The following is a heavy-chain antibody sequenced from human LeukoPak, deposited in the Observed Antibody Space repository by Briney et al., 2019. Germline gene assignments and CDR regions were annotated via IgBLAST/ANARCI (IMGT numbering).Heavy chain of an antibody. D-gene: IGHD2-8*02. V-gene: IGHV3-23*01. J-gene: IGHJ4*02. CDR3: AKSLTEDSTEYWGLDTYFDY. CDR2: ISGSGNRT. CDR1: GFTFTSYA. Sequence: GGSLRLSCAVSGFTFTSYAISWVRQAPGKGLKWVSIISGSGNRTYYANSVKGRFTLSRDNSRNTLYLQMNSLRAEDTAVYYCAKSLTEDSTEYWGLDTYFDYWGQGTLVTVSS.